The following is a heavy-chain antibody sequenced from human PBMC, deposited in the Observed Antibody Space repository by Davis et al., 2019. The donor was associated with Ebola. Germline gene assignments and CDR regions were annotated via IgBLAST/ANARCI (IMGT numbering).Heavy chain of an antibody. CDR2: INTDGSRT. V-gene: IGHV3-74*01. Sequence: GESLKISCAASGFTFSSYWIHWVRQAPGKGPAWVSLINTDGSRTRDADSVKGRFTISRDNAKNTLYLQMNSLRAEDTAVYYCARVLSYCSGGSCPGGSDHWGQGTLVTVSS. CDR1: GFTFSSYW. D-gene: IGHD2-15*01. CDR3: ARVLSYCSGGSCPGGSDH. J-gene: IGHJ4*02.